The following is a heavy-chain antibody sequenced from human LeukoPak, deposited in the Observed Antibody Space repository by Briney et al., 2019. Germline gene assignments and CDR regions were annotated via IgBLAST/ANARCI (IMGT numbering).Heavy chain of an antibody. D-gene: IGHD3-3*01. CDR3: ARARITIFGVVTHFDY. CDR2: INSDGSST. J-gene: IGHJ4*02. Sequence: GGSLRLSCAASGFTFSSYWMHWVRQAPGKGLVWVSRINSDGSSTSHADSVKGRFTISRDNAKNTLYLQMNSLRAEDTAVYYCARARITIFGVVTHFDYWGQGTLVTVSS. CDR1: GFTFSSYW. V-gene: IGHV3-74*01.